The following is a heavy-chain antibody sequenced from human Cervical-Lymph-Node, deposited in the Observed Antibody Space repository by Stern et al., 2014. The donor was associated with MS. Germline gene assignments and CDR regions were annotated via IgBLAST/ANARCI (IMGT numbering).Heavy chain of an antibody. CDR1: GSSIATSGVG. V-gene: IGHV2-5*01. J-gene: IGHJ4*02. D-gene: IGHD1-14*01. CDR3: AHETRYLTPTSGPHFDS. Sequence: QVTLKESGPTVVKPTQTLTLTCTFSGSSIATSGVGVGWIRQPPGKALECLALLYWNDNKEYSPSLRSRLTITKDTSKNQVILTMTNMDPVDTATYYCAHETRYLTPTSGPHFDSWGQGIPVTVSS. CDR2: LYWNDNK.